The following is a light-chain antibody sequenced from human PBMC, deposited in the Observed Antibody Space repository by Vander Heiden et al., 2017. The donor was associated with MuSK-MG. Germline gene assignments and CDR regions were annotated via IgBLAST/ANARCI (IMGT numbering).Light chain of an antibody. CDR1: GSDVGSYSL. CDR2: EVR. CDR3: CTFAVNRV. J-gene: IGLJ2*01. V-gene: IGLV2-23*02. Sequence: QPALTQPASVSGSPGQSFTRCCTRSGSDVGSYSLDSWYQQRPDQPPKLMIYEVRGRPAGVSSRFSGSKSGNATSLTIAELQAEDEADYYGCTFAVNRVFGGGTKVTVL.